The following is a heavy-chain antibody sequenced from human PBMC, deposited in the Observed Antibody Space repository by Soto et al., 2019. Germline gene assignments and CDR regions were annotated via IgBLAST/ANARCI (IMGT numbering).Heavy chain of an antibody. CDR3: ATAPRVATMNFDY. CDR1: GGTFSSYA. Sequence: SVKVSCKASGGTFSSYAISWVRQAPGQGLEWMGGIIPIFGTANYAQKFQGRVTITAGKSTSTAYMELSSLRSEDTAVYYCATAPRVATMNFDYWGQGTLVTVSS. D-gene: IGHD5-12*01. V-gene: IGHV1-69*06. J-gene: IGHJ4*02. CDR2: IIPIFGTA.